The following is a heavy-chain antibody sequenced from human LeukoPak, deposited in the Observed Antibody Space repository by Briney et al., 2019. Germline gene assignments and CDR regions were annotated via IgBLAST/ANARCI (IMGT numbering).Heavy chain of an antibody. CDR3: AREYYDYYYYYMDV. J-gene: IGHJ6*03. CDR1: GYTFTSYD. Sequence: ASVKVSCKASGYTFTSYDINWVRQATGQGLEWMGWISAYNGNTNYAQKLQGRVTMTTDTSTSTAYMELRSLRSDDTAVYYCAREYYDYYYYYMDVWGKGTTVTVSS. CDR2: ISAYNGNT. D-gene: IGHD2/OR15-2a*01. V-gene: IGHV1-18*01.